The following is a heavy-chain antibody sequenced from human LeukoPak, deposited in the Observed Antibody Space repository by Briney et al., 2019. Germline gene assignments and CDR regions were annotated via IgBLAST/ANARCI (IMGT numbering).Heavy chain of an antibody. CDR1: GFIFSSYA. V-gene: IGHV3-30*18. CDR2: ISYDGSNK. D-gene: IGHD2-2*01. CDR3: AKSGCGNPSCYVNY. J-gene: IGHJ4*02. Sequence: GGSLRLSCAASGFIFSSYAMHWVRQAPGKGLEWVAVISYDGSNKYYADSVKGRFTISRDNSKNTLYLQMNSLRAEDTALYYCAKSGCGNPSCYVNYWGQGTLVTVSS.